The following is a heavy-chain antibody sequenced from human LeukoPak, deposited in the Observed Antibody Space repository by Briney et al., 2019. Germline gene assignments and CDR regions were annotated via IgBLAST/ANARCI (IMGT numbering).Heavy chain of an antibody. V-gene: IGHV3-11*01. Sequence: GGSLRLSCAASEFTFSDYFMSWIRQAPGKGLEWVSYISRNGNTIYYADSVKGRFTISRDNARNSLYLQMNTLRVDDTAVYYCARDHCGATCYSPDDAYDLWGHGTLVTVSS. CDR2: ISRNGNTI. D-gene: IGHD2-21*01. CDR1: EFTFSDYF. J-gene: IGHJ3*01. CDR3: ARDHCGATCYSPDDAYDL.